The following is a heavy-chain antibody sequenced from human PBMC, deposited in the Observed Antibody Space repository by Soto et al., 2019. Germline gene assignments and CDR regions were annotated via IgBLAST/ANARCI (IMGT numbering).Heavy chain of an antibody. V-gene: IGHV5-51*01. CDR3: ARWDWAGARQLSGYYGLAI. CDR1: GYSFTSYW. CDR2: IYPGDSDT. D-gene: IGHD6-6*01. Sequence: GESLKISCKGSGYSFTSYWIGWVRQIPWKGLEWMGIIYPGDSDTRYSPSFQGQVTISADKSISNAYLQWSSLKASDTAMYYCARWDWAGARQLSGYYGLAIGGQGTRVPLS. J-gene: IGHJ6*02.